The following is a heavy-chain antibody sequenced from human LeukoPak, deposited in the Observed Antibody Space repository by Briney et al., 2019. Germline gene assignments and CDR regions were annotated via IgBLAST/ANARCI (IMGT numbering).Heavy chain of an antibody. J-gene: IGHJ4*02. V-gene: IGHV5-51*01. CDR3: ARVLIRGDEIDY. D-gene: IGHD2-21*01. Sequence: GESLKISCKGSGYSFTTYWIGWVRQMPGKGLEWMGIIYPADSDTTYSPSFQGQVTISADKSISTAYLQWTSLKASDSAMYYCARVLIRGDEIDYWGQGTLVADSS. CDR2: IYPADSDT. CDR1: GYSFTTYW.